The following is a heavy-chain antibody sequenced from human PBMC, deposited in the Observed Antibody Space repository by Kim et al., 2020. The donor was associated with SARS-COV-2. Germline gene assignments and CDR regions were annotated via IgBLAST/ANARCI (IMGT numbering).Heavy chain of an antibody. D-gene: IGHD2-21*01. Sequence: GESLKISCEASGYNFPTHWVGWVRQMPGQGLEWMGIIYPGDSDVRYGPPFEGQVTISADRSNNTAFLQWNSLKVSDIAMYYCARVSVIRGGLYYFDFWGPGTLVTVSS. V-gene: IGHV5-51*01. CDR2: IYPGDSDV. CDR3: ARVSVIRGGLYYFDF. J-gene: IGHJ4*02. CDR1: GYNFPTHW.